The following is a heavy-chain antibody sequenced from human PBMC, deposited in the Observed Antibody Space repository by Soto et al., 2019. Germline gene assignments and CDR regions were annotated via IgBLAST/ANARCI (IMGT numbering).Heavy chain of an antibody. Sequence: ASETLSLTCTVSGGSISSGGYYWSWIRQHPGKGLEWIGYIYYSGSTYYNPSLKSRVTISVDTSKNQFSLKLSSVTAADTAVYYCARDINPYCSGGSCYSDYYYGMDVWGQGTTVTVSS. CDR1: GGSISSGGYY. CDR2: IYYSGST. J-gene: IGHJ6*02. V-gene: IGHV4-31*03. D-gene: IGHD2-15*01. CDR3: ARDINPYCSGGSCYSDYYYGMDV.